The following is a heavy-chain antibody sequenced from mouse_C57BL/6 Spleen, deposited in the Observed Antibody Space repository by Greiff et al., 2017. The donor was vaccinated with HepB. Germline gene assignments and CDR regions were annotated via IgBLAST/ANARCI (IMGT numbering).Heavy chain of an antibody. Sequence: VQLQQSGPGLVKPSQSLSLTCSVTGYSITSGYYWNWIRQFPGNKLEWMGYISYDGSNNYNPSLKNRISITRDTSKNQFFLKLNSVTTEDTATYYCAKGSYYGSSAWFAYWGQGTLVTVSA. V-gene: IGHV3-6*01. J-gene: IGHJ3*01. CDR2: ISYDGSN. D-gene: IGHD1-1*01. CDR1: GYSITSGYY. CDR3: AKGSYYGSSAWFAY.